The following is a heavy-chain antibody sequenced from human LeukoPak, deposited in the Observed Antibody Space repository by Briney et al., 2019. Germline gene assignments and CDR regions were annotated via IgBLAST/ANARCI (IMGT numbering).Heavy chain of an antibody. J-gene: IGHJ4*02. CDR3: ARVREGSSGYYWFYFDY. D-gene: IGHD3-22*01. CDR2: INNEGTTI. CDR1: GLTFSNSW. V-gene: IGHV3-74*01. Sequence: PGGSLRLSCEASGLTFSNSWMHWVRQAPGKGLVWVSRINNEGTTISYADSVKGRFTISRDNSKNTLYLQMNSLRAEDTAVYYCARVREGSSGYYWFYFDYWGQGTLVTVSS.